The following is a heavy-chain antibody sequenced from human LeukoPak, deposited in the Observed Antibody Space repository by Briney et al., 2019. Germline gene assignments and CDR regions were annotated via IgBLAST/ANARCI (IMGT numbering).Heavy chain of an antibody. J-gene: IGHJ6*02. Sequence: SETLSLTCAVYGGSFSGYYWSWIRQPPGKGLEWIGEINHSGSTNYNPSLKSRVTISVDTSKNQFSLKLSSVTAADTAVYYCARVHRDNYYGGNTQTRGSVGYYYYGMDVWGQGTTVTVSS. CDR1: GGSFSGYY. V-gene: IGHV4-34*01. CDR2: INHSGST. CDR3: ARVHRDNYYGGNTQTRGSVGYYYYGMDV. D-gene: IGHD4-23*01.